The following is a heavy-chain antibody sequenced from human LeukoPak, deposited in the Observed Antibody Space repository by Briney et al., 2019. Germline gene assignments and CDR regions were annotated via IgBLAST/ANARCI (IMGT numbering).Heavy chain of an antibody. V-gene: IGHV4-34*01. D-gene: IGHD6-19*01. CDR3: AKTRSGWYSFVDY. J-gene: IGHJ4*02. Sequence: SETLSLTCAVYGGSFSGYYWSWIRQPPGKGLEWIGEINHSGSTNYNPSLSSRVNISVDTSKNQFSLILNSVTAADTAVYYCAKTRSGWYSFVDYWGQGTLVTVSS. CDR1: GGSFSGYY. CDR2: INHSGST.